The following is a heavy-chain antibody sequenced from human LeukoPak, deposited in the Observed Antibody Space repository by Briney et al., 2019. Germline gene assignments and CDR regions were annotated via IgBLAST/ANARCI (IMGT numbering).Heavy chain of an antibody. CDR1: GFTFDDYA. D-gene: IGHD2-2*01. CDR2: ISWDGGST. Sequence: GGSLGLSCAASGFTFDDYAMHWVRQAPGKGLEWVSLISWDGGSTYYADSVKGRFTISRDNSKNSLYLQMNSLIAEDTALYYCAKDQRPGLYCSSTSCYSPSVFDYWGQGTLVTVSS. J-gene: IGHJ4*02. V-gene: IGHV3-43D*04. CDR3: AKDQRPGLYCSSTSCYSPSVFDY.